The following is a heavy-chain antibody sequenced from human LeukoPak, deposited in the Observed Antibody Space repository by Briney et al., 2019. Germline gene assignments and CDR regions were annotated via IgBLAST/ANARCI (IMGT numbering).Heavy chain of an antibody. J-gene: IGHJ4*02. CDR1: SGSISGNDLY. Sequence: PSETLSLTCTVSSGSISGNDLYWNWIRQAAGKGLEWIGRVHSGGTSNYNPSLVGRVTVSVDRSKKQFSLKMSSVTAADTAVYYCARTYCDTSTCYRFDSWGQGILVTVSS. CDR2: VHSGGTS. D-gene: IGHD2-21*01. V-gene: IGHV4-61*02. CDR3: ARTYCDTSTCYRFDS.